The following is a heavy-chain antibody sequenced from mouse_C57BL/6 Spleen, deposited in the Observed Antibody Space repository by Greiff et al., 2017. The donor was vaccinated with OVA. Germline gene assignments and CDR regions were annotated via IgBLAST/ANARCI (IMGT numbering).Heavy chain of an antibody. CDR1: GYTFTDYN. V-gene: IGHV1-22*01. CDR2: INPNNGGT. CDR3: ALQRSFLDY. J-gene: IGHJ4*01. Sequence: VQLQQSGPELVKPGASVKISCKASGYTFTDYNMHWVKQSHGKSLEWIGYINPNNGGTSYNHKFKGKATLTINKSSSTTYMEVRSLTAEDSAVYYCALQRSFLDYWGQGTSVTVSS. D-gene: IGHD6-1*01.